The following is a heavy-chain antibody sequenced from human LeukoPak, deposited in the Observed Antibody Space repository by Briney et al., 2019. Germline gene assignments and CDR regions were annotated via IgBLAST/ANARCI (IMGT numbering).Heavy chain of an antibody. J-gene: IGHJ4*02. Sequence: GGSLRLSCAASGFTFDDYTMHWVRQAPGKGLEWVSLISWDGGSTYYADSVKGRFTISRDNSKNSLYLQMNSLRTEDTALYYCAKDGGGSPYYWGQGTLVTVSS. CDR1: GFTFDDYT. CDR3: AKDGGGSPYY. V-gene: IGHV3-43*01. D-gene: IGHD3-16*01. CDR2: ISWDGGST.